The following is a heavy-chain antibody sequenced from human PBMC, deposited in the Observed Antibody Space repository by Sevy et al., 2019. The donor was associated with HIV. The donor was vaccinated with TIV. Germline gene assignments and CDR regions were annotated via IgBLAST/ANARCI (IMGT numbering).Heavy chain of an antibody. J-gene: IGHJ3*02. CDR3: ARLNYDVLSGSYDAFDI. Sequence: SETLSLTCTVSGGSIGTGSDYWSWIRQPAGKGLEWIGRIYTSGTTNYNPFLKSRVTISLDTSKNQFSLKLSSVPAADTAVYYCARLNYDVLSGSYDAFDIWGQGTMVTVSS. V-gene: IGHV4-61*02. CDR2: IYTSGTT. CDR1: GGSIGTGSDY. D-gene: IGHD3-3*01.